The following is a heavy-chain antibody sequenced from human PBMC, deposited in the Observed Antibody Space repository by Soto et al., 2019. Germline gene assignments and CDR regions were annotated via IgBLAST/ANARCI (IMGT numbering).Heavy chain of an antibody. V-gene: IGHV2-5*02. D-gene: IGHD6-13*01. CDR2: IYWDDDK. J-gene: IGHJ4*02. Sequence: QITLKESGPTLVKPTQTLTLTCTFSGFSLSTSGVGVGWIRQPPGKALEWLALIYWDDDKRYSPSLKSRLTITKDTSKNHVVLTMTHMDPVDTATYYCAHVGIAAAGTPSYFDYWGQGTLVTVSS. CDR1: GFSLSTSGVG. CDR3: AHVGIAAAGTPSYFDY.